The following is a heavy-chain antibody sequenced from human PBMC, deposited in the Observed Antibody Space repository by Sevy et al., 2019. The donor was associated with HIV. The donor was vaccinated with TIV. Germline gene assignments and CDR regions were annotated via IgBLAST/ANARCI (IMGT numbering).Heavy chain of an antibody. Sequence: ASVKVSCKASGYTFTDYFMHWVRQAPGQGLEWMGWINPNSGGTNYAQRFRGRVTMTRDTSTSTAYMELSRLRSDDTAVYYCASLSGYYYDSSRYYNTDAFDIWGQGTMVTVSS. CDR3: ASLSGYYYDSSRYYNTDAFDI. CDR2: INPNSGGT. CDR1: GYTFTDYF. D-gene: IGHD3-22*01. V-gene: IGHV1-2*02. J-gene: IGHJ3*02.